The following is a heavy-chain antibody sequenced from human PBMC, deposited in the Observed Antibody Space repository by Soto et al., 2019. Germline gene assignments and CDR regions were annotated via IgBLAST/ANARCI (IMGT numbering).Heavy chain of an antibody. CDR3: ARERVVITPYNWFDP. J-gene: IGHJ5*02. Sequence: SLTCTVSGGSVSSGSYYWSWIRQPPGKGLEWIGYIYYSGSTNYNPSLKSRVTISVDTSKNQFSLKLSSVTAADTAVYYCARERVVITPYNWFDPWGQGTLVTVSS. V-gene: IGHV4-61*01. CDR2: IYYSGST. D-gene: IGHD3-22*01. CDR1: GGSVSSGSYY.